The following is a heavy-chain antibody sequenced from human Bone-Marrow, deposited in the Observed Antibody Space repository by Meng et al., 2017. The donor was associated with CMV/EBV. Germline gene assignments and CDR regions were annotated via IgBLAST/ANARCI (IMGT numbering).Heavy chain of an antibody. CDR1: GGSISGGDYF. V-gene: IGHV4-30-4*08. D-gene: IGHD1-1*01. CDR3: TRANAATRQLRGIDF. Sequence: SETLSLTCTVSGGSISGGDYFWSWIRQPPGKGLEWIGYIYSGGSDYYNPALKSRVTISLDPSKNQVSLKLTSVTAADTVVYFCTRANAATRQLRGIDFWGQGTLVTVSS. J-gene: IGHJ4*02. CDR2: IYSGGSD.